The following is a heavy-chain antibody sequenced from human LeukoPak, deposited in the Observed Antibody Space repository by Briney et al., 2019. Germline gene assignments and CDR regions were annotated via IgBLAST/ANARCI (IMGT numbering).Heavy chain of an antibody. Sequence: GGSLRLSCAASGLTFSSYAMSWVRQAPGKGLEWVSAISGSGGSTYYTDSVKGRFTISRDNSKNTLYLQMNSLRAEDTAVYYCAKRIYDFWSGYYRRAENHFDYWGQGTLVTVSS. CDR3: AKRIYDFWSGYYRRAENHFDY. CDR1: GLTFSSYA. V-gene: IGHV3-23*01. J-gene: IGHJ4*02. CDR2: ISGSGGST. D-gene: IGHD3-3*01.